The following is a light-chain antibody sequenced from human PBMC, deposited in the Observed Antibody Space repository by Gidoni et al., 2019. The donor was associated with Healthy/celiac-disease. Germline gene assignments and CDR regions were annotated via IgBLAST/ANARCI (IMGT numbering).Light chain of an antibody. CDR2: EVS. V-gene: IGLV2-14*01. CDR1: SSDVGGYNY. J-gene: IGLJ2*01. Sequence: QSALTQPAYVSGSPGQPITLSCTGTSSDVGGYNYVSWYQQHPGKAPKLMIYEVSNRPSGVSNRFSGSKSGNTASLTISGLQAEDEADYYCSSYTSSSTLVFGGGTKLTVL. CDR3: SSYTSSSTLV.